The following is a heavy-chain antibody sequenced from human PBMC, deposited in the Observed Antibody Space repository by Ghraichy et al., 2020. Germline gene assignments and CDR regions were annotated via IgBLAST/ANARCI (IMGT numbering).Heavy chain of an antibody. J-gene: IGHJ6*03. Sequence: ASVKVSCKASGYTFINYYMHWVRQAPGQGLEWMGIINPSGDTTTYAQKFQGRVTMTRDVSTSTAYMELSSLRSEDTAVYYCAREGNYFGSGSYSRYYSYYIDVWGKGTTVTVSS. V-gene: IGHV1-46*01. CDR1: GYTFINYY. D-gene: IGHD3-10*01. CDR3: AREGNYFGSGSYSRYYSYYIDV. CDR2: INPSGDTT.